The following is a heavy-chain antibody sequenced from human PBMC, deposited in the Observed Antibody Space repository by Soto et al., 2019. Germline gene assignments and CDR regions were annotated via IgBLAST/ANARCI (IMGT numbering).Heavy chain of an antibody. J-gene: IGHJ3*02. CDR2: ISVYNGNT. D-gene: IGHD2-15*01. V-gene: IGHV1-18*04. CDR1: GYTFTSYG. Sequence: ASVKVSCKASGYTFTSYGISWVRQAPGQGLEWMGWISVYNGNTNYVQKLQGRVTMTTDTSTSTAYMELRSLRSDDTAVYYCGIDIDTNTVVKYAALDIWGQGKMVTVSS. CDR3: GIDIDTNTVVKYAALDI.